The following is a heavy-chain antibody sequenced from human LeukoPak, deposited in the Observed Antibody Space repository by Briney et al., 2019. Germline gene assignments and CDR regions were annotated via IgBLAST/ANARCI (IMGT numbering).Heavy chain of an antibody. Sequence: GGSLRLSCAASGFTFSDYYMSLIRQAPGKGLEWVSYISSSSSYTNYADSVKGRFTISRDNAKNSLYLQMNSLRAEDTAVYYCARVPQLGMGRSYYYGMDVWGQGTTVTVSS. CDR1: GFTFSDYY. CDR3: ARVPQLGMGRSYYYGMDV. CDR2: ISSSSSYT. D-gene: IGHD7-27*01. J-gene: IGHJ6*02. V-gene: IGHV3-11*05.